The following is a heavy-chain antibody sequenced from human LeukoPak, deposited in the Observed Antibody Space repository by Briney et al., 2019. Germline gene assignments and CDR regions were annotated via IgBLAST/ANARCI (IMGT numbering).Heavy chain of an antibody. V-gene: IGHV3-30*02. J-gene: IGHJ3*02. Sequence: GGSLRLSCVASGFSFSTYGMHWVRQAPGKGLEWVAFIRHDGSSKYYADSVKGRFTISRDNAKNSLYLQMNSLRAEDTAVYYCARESSPEDAFDIWGQGTMVTVSS. CDR2: IRHDGSSK. D-gene: IGHD1-14*01. CDR1: GFSFSTYG. CDR3: ARESSPEDAFDI.